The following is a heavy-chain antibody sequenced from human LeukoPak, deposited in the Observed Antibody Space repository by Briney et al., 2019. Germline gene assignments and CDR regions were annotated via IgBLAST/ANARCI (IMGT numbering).Heavy chain of an antibody. D-gene: IGHD2-2*01. V-gene: IGHV4-39*01. CDR3: ARQPYHSAPYYFDY. CDR2: IYYSGST. CDR1: GGSISSSSYY. Sequence: PSETLSLTCTVSGGSISSSSYYWGWIRQPPGKGLEWIGSIYYSGSTYYNPSLKSHDTLSVATSKHQFSLKLSSVTAADTAVYYCARQPYHSAPYYFDYWGQGTLVTVSS. J-gene: IGHJ4*02.